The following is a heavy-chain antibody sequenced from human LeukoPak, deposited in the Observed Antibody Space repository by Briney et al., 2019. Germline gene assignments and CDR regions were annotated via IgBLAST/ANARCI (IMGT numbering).Heavy chain of an antibody. J-gene: IGHJ1*01. CDR3: AQSYYDYVWGTYRENEYFQH. V-gene: IGHV4-34*01. CDR2: INHSEDT. Sequence: PSETLSLTCAVYSESFSGYYWTWIRQPPRKGLQWIGEINHSEDTNYNPSLKSRVTVSVDMSKNQFSLKLNSVTAADTAVYYCAQSYYDYVWGTYRENEYFQHWGQGTLVTVSS. CDR1: SESFSGYY. D-gene: IGHD3-16*02.